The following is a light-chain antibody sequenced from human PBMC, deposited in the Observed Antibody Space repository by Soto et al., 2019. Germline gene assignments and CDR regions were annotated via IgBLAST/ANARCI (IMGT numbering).Light chain of an antibody. V-gene: IGKV1D-16*01. J-gene: IGKJ4*01. CDR1: QDINSW. Sequence: DVQMTQSPSSLSASVGDRVTITCRASQDINSWLAWYQQKPGNAPKSLIYAASSLQTGVPSRFSGSASGTHFTLTISNLQPEDSATYYCQQYYIYPLTFGGGTKLEIK. CDR2: AAS. CDR3: QQYYIYPLT.